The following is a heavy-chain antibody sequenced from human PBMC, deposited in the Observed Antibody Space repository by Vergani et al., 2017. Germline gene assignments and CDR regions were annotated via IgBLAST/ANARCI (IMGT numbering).Heavy chain of an antibody. Sequence: QVQLMESGGGVVQPGKSLRLSCAASGFSFSSYGFHWVRQAPGKGLEWVAVIWYDGDNKLYADSVKGRFTISRDNSKNTVYLQMNSLRAEDTAVYYCAAEYYDILTGYYKGDYYYGMDVWGQGTTVTVSS. J-gene: IGHJ6*02. CDR1: GFSFSSYG. D-gene: IGHD3-9*01. CDR2: IWYDGDNK. CDR3: AAEYYDILTGYYKGDYYYGMDV. V-gene: IGHV3-33*01.